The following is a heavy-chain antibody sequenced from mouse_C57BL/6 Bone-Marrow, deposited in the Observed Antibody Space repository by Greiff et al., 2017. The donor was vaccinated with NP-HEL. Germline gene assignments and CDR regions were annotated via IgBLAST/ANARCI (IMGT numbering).Heavy chain of an antibody. V-gene: IGHV1-80*01. CDR3: ARDYYGSSYGFAY. Sequence: QVQLKQSGAELVKPGASVKISCKASGYAFSSYWMNWVKQRPGKGLEWIGQIYPGAGDTNYNGKFKGKATLTADKSSSTAYMQLRSLTSEASAVYFCARDYYGSSYGFAYWGQGTLVTVSA. CDR1: GYAFSSYW. J-gene: IGHJ3*01. CDR2: IYPGAGDT. D-gene: IGHD1-1*01.